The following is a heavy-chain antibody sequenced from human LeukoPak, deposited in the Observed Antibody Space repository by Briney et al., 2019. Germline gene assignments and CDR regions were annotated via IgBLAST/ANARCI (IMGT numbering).Heavy chain of an antibody. J-gene: IGHJ4*02. CDR2: ISSSSSYI. CDR3: ARDRGHYYGSGSYLPLDY. D-gene: IGHD3-10*01. V-gene: IGHV3-21*01. CDR1: GFTFSSYS. Sequence: GGSLGLSCAASGFTFSSYSMNWVRQAPGKGLEWVSSISSSSSYIYYADSVKGRFTISRDNAKNSLYLQMNSLRAEDTAVYYCARDRGHYYGSGSYLPLDYWGQGTLVTVSS.